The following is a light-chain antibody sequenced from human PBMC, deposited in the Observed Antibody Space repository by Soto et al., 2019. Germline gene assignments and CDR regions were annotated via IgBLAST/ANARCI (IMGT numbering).Light chain of an antibody. J-gene: IGKJ1*01. CDR3: QQYASSPGT. V-gene: IGKV3-20*01. Sequence: IVLTQSPGTLSLSPGERATLSCRAGQSVSSYLAWYQQKPGQGPRLLIYGASSRATGIPDRFSGSGSGTDFTLTISGLEPEDFAVYYCQQYASSPGTFGQGTKVDIK. CDR2: GAS. CDR1: QSVSSY.